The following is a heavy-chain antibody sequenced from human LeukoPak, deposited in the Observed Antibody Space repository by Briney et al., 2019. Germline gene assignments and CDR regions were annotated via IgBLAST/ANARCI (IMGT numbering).Heavy chain of an antibody. D-gene: IGHD2-21*01. CDR2: IYYSGST. Sequence: PSETLSLTCTVSGGSISSGDYYWSWIRQPPGKGLEWIGYIYYSGSTNYNPSLKSRVTISVDTSKNQFSLKLSSVTAADTAVYYCARARLLGKPFDYWGQGTLVTVSS. J-gene: IGHJ4*02. CDR1: GGSISSGDYY. V-gene: IGHV4-61*08. CDR3: ARARLLGKPFDY.